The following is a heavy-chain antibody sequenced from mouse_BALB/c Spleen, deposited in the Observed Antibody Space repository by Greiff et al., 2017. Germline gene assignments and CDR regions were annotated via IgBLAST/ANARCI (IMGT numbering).Heavy chain of an antibody. CDR2: ISDGGSYT. D-gene: IGHD4-1*01. CDR3: ARGLGYAMDY. CDR1: GFTFSDYY. J-gene: IGHJ4*01. V-gene: IGHV5-4*02. Sequence: EVMLVESGGGLVKPGGSLKLSCAASGFTFSDYYMYWVRQTPEKRLEWVATISDGGSYTYYPDSVKGRFTISRDNAKNNLYLQMSSLKSEDTAMYYCARGLGYAMDYWGQGTSVTVSS.